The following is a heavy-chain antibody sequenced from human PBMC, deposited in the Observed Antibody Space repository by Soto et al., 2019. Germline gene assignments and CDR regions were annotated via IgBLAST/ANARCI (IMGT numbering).Heavy chain of an antibody. CDR1: GFTFSSYA. Sequence: GGSLRLSCAASGFTFSSYAMSWVRQAPGEGLEWVSAISGSGGSTYYADSVKGRFTISRDNSKTTLYLQMNSRRAEDTAVYYCAKMGGIAVAGHFDYWGQGTLVTVSS. CDR3: AKMGGIAVAGHFDY. V-gene: IGHV3-23*01. J-gene: IGHJ4*02. D-gene: IGHD6-19*01. CDR2: ISGSGGST.